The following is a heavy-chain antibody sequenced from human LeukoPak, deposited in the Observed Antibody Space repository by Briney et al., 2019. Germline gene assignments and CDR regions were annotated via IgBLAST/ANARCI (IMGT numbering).Heavy chain of an antibody. CDR3: AKDIHSTSWYAPDY. D-gene: IGHD6-19*01. CDR2: LSGSGISR. CDR1: GFTFSDYA. V-gene: IGHV3-23*01. J-gene: IGHJ4*02. Sequence: GGSLRLSCAASGFTFSDYAMSWVRQAPGKGLEWVSTLSGSGISRYYADSVKGRFTISRDNSKKTLYLQMNSLRAEDTALYYCAKDIHSTSWYAPDYWGQGTLVTVSS.